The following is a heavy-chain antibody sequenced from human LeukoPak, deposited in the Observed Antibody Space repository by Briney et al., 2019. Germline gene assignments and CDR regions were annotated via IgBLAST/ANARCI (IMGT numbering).Heavy chain of an antibody. Sequence: PSETLSLTCTVSGGSISSYYWSWIRQPPGKGLEWIGYIYYSGSTNYNPSLKSRVTISVDTSKNQFSLKLSSVTAADTAVYYCARGDYYGSGSLYYYYYYMDVWGKGTTVTISS. D-gene: IGHD3-10*01. J-gene: IGHJ6*03. V-gene: IGHV4-59*01. CDR3: ARGDYYGSGSLYYYYYYMDV. CDR1: GGSISSYY. CDR2: IYYSGST.